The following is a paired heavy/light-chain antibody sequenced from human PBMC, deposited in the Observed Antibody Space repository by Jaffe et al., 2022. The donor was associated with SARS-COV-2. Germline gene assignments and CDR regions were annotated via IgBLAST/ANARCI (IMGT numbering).Light chain of an antibody. CDR2: DAS. Sequence: DIQMTQSPSSLSASVGDRVTITCRASQDIGNYLAWFQQRPGKAPKSLIYDASNLHSGVPSKFSGSGSGTDFTLTISSLQPEDFATYYCQQYNSFPPTFGQGTKLEIK. CDR1: QDIGNY. CDR3: QQYNSFPPT. J-gene: IGKJ2*01. V-gene: IGKV1-16*02.
Heavy chain of an antibody. CDR3: ASPRCSGDDCYYYLFDY. CDR2: IDTIGSNM. V-gene: IGHV3-48*02. J-gene: IGHJ4*02. D-gene: IGHD2-15*01. Sequence: EVQLVESGGGFVQPGGSLRLSCSASGFTFSAYNMNWVRQAPGRGLEWVSYIDTIGSNMYYADSVKGRFTISRSNAKNSLYLQMNSLRDEDTAVYYCASPRCSGDDCYYYLFDYWGQGTLVTVSS. CDR1: GFTFSAYN.